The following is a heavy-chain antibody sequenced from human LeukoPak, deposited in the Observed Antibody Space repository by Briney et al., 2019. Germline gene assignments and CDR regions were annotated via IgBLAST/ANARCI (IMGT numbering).Heavy chain of an antibody. V-gene: IGHV4-39*07. J-gene: IGHJ4*02. CDR2: IYYTGGT. CDR3: ARARDGSGSCCDY. CDR1: GGSITTSSYY. Sequence: SETLSLTCSVSGGSITTSSYYWGWIRQPPEKGLEWIGSIYYTGGTYYSPSLKSRVTISVDKSKNQFSLKLSSVTAADTAVYYCARARDGSGSCCDYWGQGTLVTVSS. D-gene: IGHD3-10*01.